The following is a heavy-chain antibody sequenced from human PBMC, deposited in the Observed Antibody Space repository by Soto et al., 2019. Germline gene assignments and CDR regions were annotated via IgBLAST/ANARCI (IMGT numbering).Heavy chain of an antibody. CDR2: ISAHNGNT. Sequence: QVQVVQSGTELKKPGASVKVSCKASGYTSTDNGFNWVRQAPGQGLEWTGWISAHNGNTNYAQKFQGRVTMTTDPSTSTAYMELRSLRSDDTAVYYCARDAPGYCSRTSCYGVFQYWGQGTLVTVSS. CDR1: GYTSTDNG. J-gene: IGHJ1*01. V-gene: IGHV1-18*01. CDR3: ARDAPGYCSRTSCYGVFQY. D-gene: IGHD2-2*03.